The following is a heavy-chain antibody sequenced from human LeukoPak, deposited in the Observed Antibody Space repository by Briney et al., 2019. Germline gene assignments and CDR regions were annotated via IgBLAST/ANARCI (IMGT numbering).Heavy chain of an antibody. CDR1: GFSLSTSRMS. CDR3: ARSSSSGNYQSYYFDF. D-gene: IGHD3-22*01. J-gene: IGHJ4*02. Sequence: SGPTLVNPTQTLTLTCTFSGFSLSTSRMSVSWIRQPPGKALEWLARIDWDDEKFYSPSLKTRLAISKDTSKNQVVLRMANMDPVDTATYFCARSSSSGNYQSYYFDFWGQGTLVAVSS. V-gene: IGHV2-70*17. CDR2: IDWDDEK.